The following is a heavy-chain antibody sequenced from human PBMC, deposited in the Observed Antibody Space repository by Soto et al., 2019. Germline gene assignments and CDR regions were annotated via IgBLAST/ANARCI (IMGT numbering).Heavy chain of an antibody. CDR2: SNHSGST. CDR1: GGSFSGYY. J-gene: IGHJ5*02. Sequence: QVQLQQWGAGLLKPSETLSLTCAVYGGSFSGYYWSWIRQPPGKGLEWIGESNHSGSTNYNPSLKSRATISVDKSKYQFSLKLSSVTAADTAVYYCARALFAAAGKFDPWGQGTLVTVSS. CDR3: ARALFAAAGKFDP. V-gene: IGHV4-34*01. D-gene: IGHD6-13*01.